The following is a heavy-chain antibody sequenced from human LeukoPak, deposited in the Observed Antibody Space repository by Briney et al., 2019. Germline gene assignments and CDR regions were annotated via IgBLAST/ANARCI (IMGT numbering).Heavy chain of an antibody. CDR2: ISAYNGNT. CDR1: GYTFTSYG. CDR3: AREPMGDVDVPAAIRAPVADAFDI. D-gene: IGHD2-2*02. J-gene: IGHJ3*02. V-gene: IGHV1-18*01. Sequence: ASVKVSCKASGYTFTSYGISWVRQAPGQGLEWMGWISAYNGNTNYAQKLQGRVTMTTDTSTSTAYMELRSLRSDDTAVYYCAREPMGDVDVPAAIRAPVADAFDIWGQGTMVTVSS.